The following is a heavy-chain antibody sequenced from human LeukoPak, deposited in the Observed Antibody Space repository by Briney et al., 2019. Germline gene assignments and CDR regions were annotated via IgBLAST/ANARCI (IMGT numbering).Heavy chain of an antibody. CDR1: GLTFSTSG. CDR2: IGPTGFDR. CDR3: ATETNGRHYDY. V-gene: IGHV3-21*06. J-gene: IGHJ4*02. Sequence: PGGSLRLSCTTSGLTFSTSGFNWVRQAPGKGLEWVASIGPTGFDRYHAYSIKGRFTISRDNANNFLYLQMDSLRAEDTAVYYCATETNGRHYDYWGQGTLLTVSS. D-gene: IGHD1-14*01.